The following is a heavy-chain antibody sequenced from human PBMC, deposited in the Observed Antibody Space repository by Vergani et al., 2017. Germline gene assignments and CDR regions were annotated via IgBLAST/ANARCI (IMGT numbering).Heavy chain of an antibody. J-gene: IGHJ6*02. CDR3: ITGGYDTAMVTPYYYYGMDV. V-gene: IGHV3-15*01. CDR1: GFTFSNAW. D-gene: IGHD5-18*01. CDR2: IKSKTDGGKT. Sequence: EVQLVESGGGLVKPGGSLRLSCAASGFTFSNAWMSWVRQAPGKGLEWVGRIKSKTDGGKTDYAAPVKGRFTNSRDDSKNTLYLQMNSLKTEDTAVYYCITGGYDTAMVTPYYYYGMDVWGQGTTVTVSS.